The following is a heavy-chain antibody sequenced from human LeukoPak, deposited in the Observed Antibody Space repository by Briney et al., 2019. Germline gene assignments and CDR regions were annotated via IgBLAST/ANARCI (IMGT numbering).Heavy chain of an antibody. V-gene: IGHV4-59*08. CDR2: IYYSGST. CDR1: GGSISSYY. Sequence: SETLSLTCTVSGGSISSYYWSWIRQPPGKGLEWIGYIYYSGSTNYNPSLKSRVTISVDTSKNQFSLKLSSVTAADTAVYYCARPRPGSGSYYYYYYMDVWGKGTTVTVSS. D-gene: IGHD3-10*01. CDR3: ARPRPGSGSYYYYYYMDV. J-gene: IGHJ6*03.